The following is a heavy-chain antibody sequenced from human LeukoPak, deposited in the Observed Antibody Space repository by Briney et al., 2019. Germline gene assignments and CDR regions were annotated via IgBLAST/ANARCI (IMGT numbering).Heavy chain of an antibody. CDR2: IYYSGST. V-gene: IGHV4-61*05. CDR1: GGSISSSSYY. J-gene: IGHJ4*02. Sequence: SETLSLTCTVSGGSISSSSYYWGWIRQPPGKGLEWIGYIYYSGSTNYNPSLKSRVTISVDTSKNQFSLKLSSVTAADTAVYYCARVYDDSSGYYHRVFDYWGQGTLVTVSS. D-gene: IGHD3-22*01. CDR3: ARVYDDSSGYYHRVFDY.